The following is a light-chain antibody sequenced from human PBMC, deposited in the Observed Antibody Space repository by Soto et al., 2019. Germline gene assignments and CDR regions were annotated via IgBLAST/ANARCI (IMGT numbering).Light chain of an antibody. Sequence: QSALTQPASVSGSPGQSITISCTGTSSDVGAYNYVSWYQHHPGKVPRLMIFDVSNCPSGVSNRFSGSKSGNTASLTISGLQAEDEADYYCCSYSRSSPYVFGAGTKLTVL. CDR2: DVS. CDR1: SSDVGAYNY. CDR3: CSYSRSSPYV. V-gene: IGLV2-14*03. J-gene: IGLJ1*01.